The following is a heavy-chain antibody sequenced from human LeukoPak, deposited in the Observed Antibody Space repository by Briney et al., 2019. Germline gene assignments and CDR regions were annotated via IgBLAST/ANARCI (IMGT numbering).Heavy chain of an antibody. D-gene: IGHD3-3*01. CDR1: GVTFSSYA. Sequence: GGSLRLSCAAPGVTFSSYAMGWGRQAPGKGLGWVSPISGSGGSTYYADSVRGGFTISRDNFKNTQYMQMRSLRAEDTAVYYCAKRVLTVTIHRQPFDYWGQRTLVTVSS. V-gene: IGHV3-23*01. J-gene: IGHJ4*02. CDR3: AKRVLTVTIHRQPFDY. CDR2: ISGSGGST.